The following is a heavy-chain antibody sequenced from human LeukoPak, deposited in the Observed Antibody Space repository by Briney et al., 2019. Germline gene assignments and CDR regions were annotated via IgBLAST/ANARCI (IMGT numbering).Heavy chain of an antibody. J-gene: IGHJ4*02. CDR3: ARDSSFASFDY. V-gene: IGHV3-74*01. CDR2: IISDGSST. D-gene: IGHD2-2*01. CDR1: GFTFSSSW. Sequence: GGSLRLSCTASGFTFSSSWMHWVRQAPGEGLVWVSRIISDGSSTSYADSVKGRFTISRDNAKNTLYLQMNSLRAEDTAVYYCARDSSFASFDYWGQGTRVSVSS.